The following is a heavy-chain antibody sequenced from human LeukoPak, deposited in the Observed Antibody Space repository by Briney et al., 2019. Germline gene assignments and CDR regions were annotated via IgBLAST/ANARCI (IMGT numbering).Heavy chain of an antibody. D-gene: IGHD3-3*01. V-gene: IGHV4-34*01. CDR2: VNHSGST. CDR1: GGSFSGYY. CDR3: ARGDFWGGFRRGWFDP. J-gene: IGHJ5*02. Sequence: SETLSLTCAVYGGSFSGYYWSWIRQPPGKGLEWIGEVNHSGSTNYNPSLKSRVITSVDTSKNQFSLKLSSVTAADTAVYYCARGDFWGGFRRGWFDPWGQGTLVTVSS.